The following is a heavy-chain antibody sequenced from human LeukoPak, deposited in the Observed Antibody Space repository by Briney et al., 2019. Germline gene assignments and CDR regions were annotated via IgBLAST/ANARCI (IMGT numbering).Heavy chain of an antibody. CDR3: AKEHDLWHEEGNWFDT. CDR1: GGTFSSYA. CDR2: IIPIFGTA. V-gene: IGHV1-69*13. D-gene: IGHD3-3*01. J-gene: IGHJ5*02. Sequence: SVKVSCKASGGTFSSYAISWVRQAPGQGLEWMGGIIPIFGTANYAQKFQGRVTITADESTSTAYMELSSLRSEDTAIYYCAKEHDLWHEEGNWFDTWGQGVLVTVSS.